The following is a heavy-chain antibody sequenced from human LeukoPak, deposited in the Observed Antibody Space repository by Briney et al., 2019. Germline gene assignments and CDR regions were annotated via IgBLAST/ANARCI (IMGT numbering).Heavy chain of an antibody. CDR2: ISSSSSYI. CDR1: GFTFSSYS. Sequence: GGSLRLSCAAPGFTFSSYSMNWVRQAPGKGLEWVSSISSSSSYIYYADSLKGRFAISRDNANNVMYLQMNTLRGEDTAVYYCVRGTSTETYSAEYFQHWGQGTLVSVST. J-gene: IGHJ1*01. D-gene: IGHD2-21*01. CDR3: VRGTSTETYSAEYFQH. V-gene: IGHV3-21*04.